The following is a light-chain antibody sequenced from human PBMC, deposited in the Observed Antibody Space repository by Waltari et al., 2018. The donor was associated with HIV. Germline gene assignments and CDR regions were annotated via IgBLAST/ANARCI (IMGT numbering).Light chain of an antibody. Sequence: QSALTQPPSVSASPGQSVTISCTGTSSDIGSYNRVSWYLQPPGTAPRIIIYEVKNRPSWVPDRFSASKAGNTASLTISGLQAEDEADYYCSSYKNNNTFVFGTGTKVTVL. J-gene: IGLJ1*01. CDR2: EVK. V-gene: IGLV2-18*02. CDR3: SSYKNNNTFV. CDR1: SSDIGSYNR.